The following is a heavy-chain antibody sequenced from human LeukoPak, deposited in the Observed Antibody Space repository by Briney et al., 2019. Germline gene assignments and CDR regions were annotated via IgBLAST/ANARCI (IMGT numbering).Heavy chain of an antibody. Sequence: GGSLRLSCAASGFTLNSDAMSWVRQAPGKGLEWVSAINAGSTHYAGSVKGRFTISRDNSKNTLSLQMNNLRVDDTAVYYCAKDTKWQLNAYYIDYWGQGTLVTVSS. CDR1: GFTLNSDA. CDR3: AKDTKWQLNAYYIDY. D-gene: IGHD5-12*01. CDR2: INAGST. V-gene: IGHV3-23*01. J-gene: IGHJ4*02.